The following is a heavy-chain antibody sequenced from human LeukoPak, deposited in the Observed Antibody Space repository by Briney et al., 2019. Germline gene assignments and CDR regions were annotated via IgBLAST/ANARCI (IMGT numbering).Heavy chain of an antibody. CDR2: ISGSGGST. J-gene: IGHJ4*02. CDR3: AKDLTSPTPPTLESTFDY. Sequence: PGGSLRLSCAASGFTFSSYAMSWVRQAPGKGLEWVSAISGSGGSTDYADSVKVRFTISRDNSKNTLYLQMNSLRAENTAVYYCAKDLTSPTPPTLESTFDYWGQGTLVTVSS. V-gene: IGHV3-23*01. CDR1: GFTFSSYA.